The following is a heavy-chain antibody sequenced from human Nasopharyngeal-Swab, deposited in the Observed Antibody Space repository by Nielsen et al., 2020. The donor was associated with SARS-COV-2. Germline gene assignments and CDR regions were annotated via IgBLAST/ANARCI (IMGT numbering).Heavy chain of an antibody. J-gene: IGHJ6*03. CDR1: GGTFSSYA. D-gene: IGHD1-26*01. CDR2: IIPIFGTA. Sequence: SVKVSCKASGGTFSSYAISWVRQAPGQGLEWMGGIIPIFGTANYAQKFQGRVTITADESMSTAYMELSSLRSEDTAVYYCAVGATGYYYMDVWGKGTTVTVSS. CDR3: AVGATGYYYMDV. V-gene: IGHV1-69*13.